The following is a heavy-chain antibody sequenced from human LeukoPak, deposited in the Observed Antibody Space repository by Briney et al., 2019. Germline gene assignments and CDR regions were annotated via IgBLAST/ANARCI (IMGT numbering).Heavy chain of an antibody. CDR1: GGSISSGNYY. V-gene: IGHV4-31*03. J-gene: IGHJ4*02. CDR3: ARQDSYGLFDY. D-gene: IGHD5-18*01. Sequence: SETLSLTCTVSGGSISSGNYYWSWIRQHPGKGLEWIGYIYYSGSTYYNPSLKSRVTISVDTSKNQFSLKLSSVTTADTAVYYCARQDSYGLFDYWGQGTLVTVSS. CDR2: IYYSGST.